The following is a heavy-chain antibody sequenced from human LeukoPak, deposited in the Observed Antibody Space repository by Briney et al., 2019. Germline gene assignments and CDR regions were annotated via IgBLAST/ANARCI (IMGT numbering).Heavy chain of an antibody. CDR2: ISSSSSYI. J-gene: IGHJ4*02. CDR3: AKDRVLRNYDILTGYSYYFGS. V-gene: IGHV3-21*04. CDR1: GFTFSSYS. D-gene: IGHD3-9*01. Sequence: GGSLRLSCAASGFTFSSYSMNWVRQAPGKGLEWVSSISSSSSYIYYADSVKGRFTISRDNAKNSLYLQMNSLRAEDTALYYCAKDRVLRNYDILTGYSYYFGSWGQGTLVTVSS.